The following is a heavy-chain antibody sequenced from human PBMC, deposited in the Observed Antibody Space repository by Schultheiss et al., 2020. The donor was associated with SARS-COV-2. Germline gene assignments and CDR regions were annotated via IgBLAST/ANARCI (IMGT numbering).Heavy chain of an antibody. J-gene: IGHJ6*02. D-gene: IGHD2-2*01. CDR3: TTDLVISGDIVVVPAATPYGMDV. V-gene: IGHV3-15*07. Sequence: GGSLRLSCAASGFTFTNAWMNWVRQTPGKGLEWVGRIKSKPDGGTTDYAAPVKGRFNISRDDSRSTLYVQMNSLKTEDTAVYYCTTDLVISGDIVVVPAATPYGMDVWGQGTTVTVSS. CDR2: IKSKPDGGTT. CDR1: GFTFTNAW.